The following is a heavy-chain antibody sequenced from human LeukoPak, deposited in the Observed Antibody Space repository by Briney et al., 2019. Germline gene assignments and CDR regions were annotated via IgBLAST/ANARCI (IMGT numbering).Heavy chain of an antibody. CDR3: ARDCSGGSCYSNNWFDP. J-gene: IGHJ5*02. V-gene: IGHV1-69*13. Sequence: SVRVSCKTSGYIFTNYGVSWVRQAPGQGLEWMGGIIPIFGTANYAQKFQGRVTITADESTSTAYMELSSLRSEDTAVYYCARDCSGGSCYSNNWFDPWGQGTLVTVSS. D-gene: IGHD2-15*01. CDR1: GYIFTNYG. CDR2: IIPIFGTA.